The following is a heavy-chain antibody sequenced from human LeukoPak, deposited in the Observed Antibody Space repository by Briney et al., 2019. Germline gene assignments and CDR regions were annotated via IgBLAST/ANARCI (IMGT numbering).Heavy chain of an antibody. J-gene: IGHJ4*02. CDR1: GYTFTSYY. D-gene: IGHD1-14*01. CDR3: ARDRDGNERLDY. V-gene: IGHV1-46*01. Sequence: ASVTVSCKASGYTFTSYYMHWVRQAPGQGLEWMGIINPSGGSTSYEQKFQGRVTMSRDTSTNTDYIELNSLRSEDTAVYYCARDRDGNERLDYWGQGTLVTVSS. CDR2: INPSGGST.